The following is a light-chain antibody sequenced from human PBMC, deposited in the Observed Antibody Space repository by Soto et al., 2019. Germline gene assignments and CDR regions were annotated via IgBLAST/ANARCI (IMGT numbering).Light chain of an antibody. J-gene: IGKJ4*01. CDR1: QDIVTY. CDR2: AAS. CDR3: QQSHSLTLT. V-gene: IGKV1-39*01. Sequence: DIQMTQSPSSLSASRGDSVTITCRASQDIVTYLSWYQQKPGKAPELLIYAASSLQRGVPSRFSGGGSGTDFTLTISSLQPEDFATYYCQQSHSLTLTFRGGTKVDIX.